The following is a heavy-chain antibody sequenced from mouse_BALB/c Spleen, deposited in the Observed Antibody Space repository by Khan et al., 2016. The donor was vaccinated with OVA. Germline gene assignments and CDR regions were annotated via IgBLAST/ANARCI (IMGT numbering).Heavy chain of an antibody. Sequence: VQLKQSGGDLVKTGGSPKLSCAASGFTFSTYGMSWVRQTPDKRLEWVATISSGGHYTYYIDSVKGRFTISRDNAKNILYLQMTSLRSEDTAMYYCARLAYYYNSEGFAYWGQGTLVTVSA. CDR3: ARLAYYYNSEGFAY. CDR2: ISSGGHYT. J-gene: IGHJ3*01. CDR1: GFTFSTYG. V-gene: IGHV5-6*01. D-gene: IGHD1-1*02.